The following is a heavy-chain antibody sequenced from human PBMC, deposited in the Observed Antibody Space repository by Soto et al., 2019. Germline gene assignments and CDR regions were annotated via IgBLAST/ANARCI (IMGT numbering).Heavy chain of an antibody. J-gene: IGHJ4*02. CDR2: IIPIFGTA. Sequence: QVQLVQSGAEVRKPGSSVKVSCKASGGTFSRHAISWVRQAPGQGLEWMGGIIPIFGTANHAQKLQGRVRIIADESTSTVYMELSSLRSEDTAMYYCARGWGYDSNDYYYAYWGQGTLVIVSS. V-gene: IGHV1-69*01. CDR1: GGTFSRHA. CDR3: ARGWGYDSNDYYYAY. D-gene: IGHD3-22*01.